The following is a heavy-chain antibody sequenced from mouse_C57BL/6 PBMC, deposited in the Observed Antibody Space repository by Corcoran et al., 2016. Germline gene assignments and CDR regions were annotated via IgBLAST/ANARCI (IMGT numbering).Heavy chain of an antibody. CDR1: GYTFTTYG. V-gene: IGHV9-3*01. Sequence: QIQLVQSGPELKKPGETVKISCKASGYTFTTYGMSWVKQAPGKGLKWMGWINTYSGVPTYADDFKGRFAFSLETSASTAYLQINNLKNEDTATYFCARKAASRYYVDYWGQGTTLTVSS. CDR3: ARKAASRYYVDY. D-gene: IGHD6-2*01. CDR2: INTYSGVP. J-gene: IGHJ2*01.